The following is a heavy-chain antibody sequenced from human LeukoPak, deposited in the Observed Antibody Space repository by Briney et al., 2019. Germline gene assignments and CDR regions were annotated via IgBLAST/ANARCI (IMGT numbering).Heavy chain of an antibody. CDR1: GFTFSSYA. CDR2: ISGSGGST. Sequence: PGGSLRLSCAASGFTFSSYAMSWVRQAPGKGLEWVSAISGSGGSTYYADSAEGRFTISRDNSKNTLYLQMKSLRAEDTALYYCAKSLAPLYSSTTHWGQGTLVTVSS. J-gene: IGHJ4*02. CDR3: AKSLAPLYSSTTH. D-gene: IGHD1-1*01. V-gene: IGHV3-23*01.